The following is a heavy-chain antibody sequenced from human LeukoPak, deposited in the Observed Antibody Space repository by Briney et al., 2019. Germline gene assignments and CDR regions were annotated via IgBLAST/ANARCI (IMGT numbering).Heavy chain of an antibody. V-gene: IGHV4-61*10. J-gene: IGHJ2*01. CDR1: GGSVSTGSYY. Sequence: SETLSLTCTVTGGSVSTGSYYWSWIRQPAGRGLEWIGHIHTSGTMNYNASLKSRVTISVDTSKNQFSLKLSSVTAADTAVYYCASDRPATENWYFDLWGRGTLVTVSS. CDR2: IHTSGTM. CDR3: ASDRPATENWYFDL. D-gene: IGHD1-26*01.